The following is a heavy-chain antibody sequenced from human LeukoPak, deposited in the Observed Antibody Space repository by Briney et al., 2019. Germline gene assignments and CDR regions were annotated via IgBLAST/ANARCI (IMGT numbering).Heavy chain of an antibody. CDR1: GFTVSGNY. D-gene: IGHD3-22*01. J-gene: IGHJ6*02. CDR2: IYSGGST. V-gene: IGHV3-53*01. CDR3: ARGVYYDSSGHYYYYYGMDA. Sequence: GGSLRLSCAASGFTVSGNYMSWVRQAPGKGLEWVSVIYSGGSTYYADSVKGRFTISRDNSKNTLYLQMNSLRAEDTAVYYCARGVYYDSSGHYYYYYGMDAWGQGTTVTVSS.